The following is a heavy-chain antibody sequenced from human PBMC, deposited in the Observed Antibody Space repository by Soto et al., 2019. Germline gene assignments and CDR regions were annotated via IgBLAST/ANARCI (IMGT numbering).Heavy chain of an antibody. J-gene: IGHJ5*02. Sequence: GASVKVSCKASGYTFTSYGIHWVRQAPGQRLEWMGWINAANGDTKYSPKFQGRVTITRDTSASTAYMELSSPRSEDTAVYYCVRRHVSATGIDWFDPWGQGTLVTVPS. D-gene: IGHD6-13*01. CDR2: INAANGDT. CDR3: VRRHVSATGIDWFDP. V-gene: IGHV1-3*01. CDR1: GYTFTSYG.